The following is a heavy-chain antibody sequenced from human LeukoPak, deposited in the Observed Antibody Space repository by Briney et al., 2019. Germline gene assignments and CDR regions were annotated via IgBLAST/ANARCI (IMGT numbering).Heavy chain of an antibody. D-gene: IGHD3-10*01. CDR1: GFTVSSNY. V-gene: IGHV3-66*02. J-gene: IGHJ4*02. CDR3: ARVARYYGSGSYYNFVDY. CDR2: IYSGGST. Sequence: PGGSLRLSCAASGFTVSSNYMSWVRQAPGKGLEWVSVIYSGGSTYYADSVKGRFTISRDNSKNTLYLQMNSLRAEDTAVYYCARVARYYGSGSYYNFVDYWGQGTLVTVSS.